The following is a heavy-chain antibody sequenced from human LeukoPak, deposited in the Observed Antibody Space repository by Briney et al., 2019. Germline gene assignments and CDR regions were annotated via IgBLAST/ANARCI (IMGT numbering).Heavy chain of an antibody. J-gene: IGHJ4*02. CDR1: GFTFSNYP. CDR3: AKDLYYYDSSGQAPFDX. V-gene: IGHV3-48*03. Sequence: GGSLRLPCAASGFTFSNYPMNWVRQAPGKGLEWVSYIGSGGSPIYYADSVRGRFSISRDNAKNSLYLQMSSLRAEDTAVYYCAKDLYYYDSSGQAPFDXWGQGTLVTVSS. D-gene: IGHD3-22*01. CDR2: IGSGGSPI.